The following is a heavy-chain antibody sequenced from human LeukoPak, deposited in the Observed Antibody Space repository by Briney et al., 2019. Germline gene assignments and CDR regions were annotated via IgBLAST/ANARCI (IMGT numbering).Heavy chain of an antibody. Sequence: SETLSLTCAVYGGSFSGYYWSWIRQPPGKGLEWIGEISHSGSTNYNPSLKSRVTISVDTSKNQFSLKLSSVTAADTAVYYCASKGGYCSGGSCSRPYYYYGMDVWGKGTTVTVSS. CDR2: ISHSGST. CDR1: GGSFSGYY. V-gene: IGHV4-34*01. CDR3: ASKGGYCSGGSCSRPYYYYGMDV. J-gene: IGHJ6*04. D-gene: IGHD2-15*01.